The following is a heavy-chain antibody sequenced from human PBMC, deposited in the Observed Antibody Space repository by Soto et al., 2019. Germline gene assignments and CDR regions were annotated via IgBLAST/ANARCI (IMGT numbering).Heavy chain of an antibody. CDR2: IYYSGST. V-gene: IGHV4-31*03. J-gene: IGHJ3*02. Sequence: SETLSLTCTVSGGSISSGGYYWSWIRQHPGKGLEWIGYIYYSGSTYYNPSLKSRVTISVDTSKNQFSLKLSSVTAADTAVYYCARDTAYYYDRSGYYYVANDASDIWGQGPRVTVSS. D-gene: IGHD3-22*01. CDR1: GGSISSGGYY. CDR3: ARDTAYYYDRSGYYYVANDASDI.